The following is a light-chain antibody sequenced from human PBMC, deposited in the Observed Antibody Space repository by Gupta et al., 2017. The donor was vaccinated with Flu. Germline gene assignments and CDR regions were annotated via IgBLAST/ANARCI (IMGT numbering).Light chain of an antibody. V-gene: IGLV3-21*03. J-gene: IGLJ3*02. CDR3: QVWDSSSDHVV. CDR2: DDS. CDR1: NIGSKR. Sequence: GKTARITGGGNNIGSKRVHWYQQKTGQAPVLVVYDDSDRPSGIPERFSGSNSGNTATLTISRVEAGDEADYYCQVWDSSSDHVVFGGGTKLTVL.